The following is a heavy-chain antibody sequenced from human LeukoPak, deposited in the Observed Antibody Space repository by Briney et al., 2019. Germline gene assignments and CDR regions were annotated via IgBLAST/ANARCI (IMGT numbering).Heavy chain of an antibody. Sequence: ASVKLCCKASPYTFDKYYIHWVRQAPGQGLEWMGVINPSGRSTSYAQQFQGRVTVTRDTSTSTVYMDLSSLRSEDSAVYYCARDSLELQRRNWFDPWGQGTLVTVSS. CDR1: PYTFDKYY. J-gene: IGHJ5*02. D-gene: IGHD1-7*01. V-gene: IGHV1-46*02. CDR2: INPSGRST. CDR3: ARDSLELQRRNWFDP.